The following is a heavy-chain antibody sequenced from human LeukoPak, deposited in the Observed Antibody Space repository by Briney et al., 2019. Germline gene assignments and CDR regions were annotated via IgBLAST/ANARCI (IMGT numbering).Heavy chain of an antibody. CDR2: IKSKTDGGTT. Sequence: GGSLRLSCAASGFTFSNAWMSWVRQAPGKGLEWVGRIKSKTDGGTTDYAAPVKGRFTISRDDSKNTLYLQMNSLKTEDTAVFYCTTSDSSGYFEDYWGQGTLVTVSS. CDR1: GFTFSNAW. V-gene: IGHV3-15*01. D-gene: IGHD3-22*01. J-gene: IGHJ4*02. CDR3: TTSDSSGYFEDY.